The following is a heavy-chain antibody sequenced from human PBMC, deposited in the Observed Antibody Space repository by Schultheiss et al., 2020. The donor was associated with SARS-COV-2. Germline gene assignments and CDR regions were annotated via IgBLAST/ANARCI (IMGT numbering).Heavy chain of an antibody. CDR2: INHSGST. D-gene: IGHD2-8*01. CDR3: AKDRGGVAMLSDMEVHYKYGMDV. J-gene: IGHJ6*02. CDR1: GGSFSDYF. V-gene: IGHV4-34*01. Sequence: SETLSLTCAVYGGSFSDYFWSWIRQPPGKGLEWIGEINHSGSTNYNPSLKSRVTISVDTSKNQFSLRLTSVTAADTAVYFCAKDRGGVAMLSDMEVHYKYGMDVWGQGTTVTVSS.